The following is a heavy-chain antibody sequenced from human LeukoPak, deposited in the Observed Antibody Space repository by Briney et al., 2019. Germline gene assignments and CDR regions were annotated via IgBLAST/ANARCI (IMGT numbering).Heavy chain of an antibody. CDR2: IYYSGST. CDR1: GGSISNYY. D-gene: IGHD1-26*01. Sequence: SETLSLTCTVSGGSISNYYWSWIRQPPGKELEWIGYIYYSGSTYYNPSLRSRVTISVDTSKNQFSLNLNSVTAADTAVYYCARALSGTYGLFQHWGQGTLVTVSS. J-gene: IGHJ1*01. CDR3: ARALSGTYGLFQH. V-gene: IGHV4-59*01.